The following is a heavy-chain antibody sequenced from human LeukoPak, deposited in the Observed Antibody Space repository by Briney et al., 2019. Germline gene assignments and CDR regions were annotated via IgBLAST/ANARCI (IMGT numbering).Heavy chain of an antibody. CDR3: ARVRYCSSTSCYTYYYYMDV. CDR1: GGSISSGDYY. D-gene: IGHD2-2*02. Sequence: SETLSLTCTVSGGSISSGDYYWSWIRQPPGKGLAWIGYIYYSGSTYYNPSLKSRVTISVDTSKNQFSLKLSSVTAADTAVYYCARVRYCSSTSCYTYYYYMDVWGKGTTVTVSS. CDR2: IYYSGST. V-gene: IGHV4-30-4*08. J-gene: IGHJ6*03.